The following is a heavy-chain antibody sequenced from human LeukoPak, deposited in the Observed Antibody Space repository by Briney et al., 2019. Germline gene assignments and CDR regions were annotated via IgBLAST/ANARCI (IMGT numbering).Heavy chain of an antibody. CDR3: ARGRIAVAGTGNWFDP. CDR1: GGSFSGYY. CDR2: INHSGST. V-gene: IGHV4-34*01. D-gene: IGHD6-19*01. Sequence: SETLSLTCAVYGGSFSGYYWSWIRQPPGKGLEWIGEINHSGSTNYNPSLKSRVTISVDTSKNQFSLKLSSVTAADTAVYYCARGRIAVAGTGNWFDPWGHGTLVTVSS. J-gene: IGHJ5*02.